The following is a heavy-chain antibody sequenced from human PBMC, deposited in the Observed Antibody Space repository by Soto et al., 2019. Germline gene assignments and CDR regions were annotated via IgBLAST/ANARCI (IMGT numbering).Heavy chain of an antibody. V-gene: IGHV4-39*07. CDR2: IYHSGST. CDR3: ARFIAVAGFFDY. CDR1: GDSISRIDYY. J-gene: IGHJ4*02. D-gene: IGHD6-19*01. Sequence: SETLSLTCSVSGDSISRIDYYWTWVRQHPEKGLEWIGEIYHSGSTNYNPSLKSRVTISVDKSKNQFSLKLSSVTAADTAVYYCARFIAVAGFFDYWGQGTLVAVSS.